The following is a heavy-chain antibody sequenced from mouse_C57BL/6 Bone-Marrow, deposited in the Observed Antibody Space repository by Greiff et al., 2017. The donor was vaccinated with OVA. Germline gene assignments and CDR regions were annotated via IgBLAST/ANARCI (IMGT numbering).Heavy chain of an antibody. CDR3: VRWEYYVSSYDWDFDV. J-gene: IGHJ1*03. CDR2: INTNYGTT. D-gene: IGHD1-1*01. CDR1: GYSFTDYN. Sequence: VQLQQSGPELVKPGASVKISCKASGYSFTDYNMNWVKQSNGKSLEWIGVINTNYGTTSYNQKFKGKATLTVDQSSSTAYMPLNSLTSEDSSVDYCVRWEYYVSSYDWDFDVWGTGTTVTVAS. V-gene: IGHV1-39*01.